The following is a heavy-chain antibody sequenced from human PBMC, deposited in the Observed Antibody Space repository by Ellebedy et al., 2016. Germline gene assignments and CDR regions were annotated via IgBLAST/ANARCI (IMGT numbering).Heavy chain of an antibody. CDR1: GGIFSSSF. CDR2: IVPIFYRP. V-gene: IGHV1-69*13. Sequence: SVKVSCXTSGGIFSSSFITWVRQAPGQGLEYLGGIVPIFYRPHYAQSLQGRVTITADESTSTAYMELRSLRSDDTAMYYCARGGMLYCSSTYCVDYWGQGTLVTVSS. D-gene: IGHD2-2*01. J-gene: IGHJ4*02. CDR3: ARGGMLYCSSTYCVDY.